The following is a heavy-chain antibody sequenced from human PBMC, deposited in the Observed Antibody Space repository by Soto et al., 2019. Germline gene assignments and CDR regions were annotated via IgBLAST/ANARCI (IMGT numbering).Heavy chain of an antibody. Sequence: PGGSLRLSCAASEFTFSDYYMNWVRQAPGKGLEWVANIKEDGSEKYYVDSVKGRFTISRDNAKNSLYLQMNSLRAEDTAVYYCARAAGRSHGLCNDGPFDFWGQGTMVTVSS. J-gene: IGHJ3*01. V-gene: IGHV3-7*01. CDR1: EFTFSDYY. D-gene: IGHD2-8*01. CDR2: IKEDGSEK. CDR3: ARAAGRSHGLCNDGPFDF.